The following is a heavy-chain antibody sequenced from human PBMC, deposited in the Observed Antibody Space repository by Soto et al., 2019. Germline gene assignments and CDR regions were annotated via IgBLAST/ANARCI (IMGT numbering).Heavy chain of an antibody. CDR1: GCTFSTYA. CDR2: ISPTFRTK. CDR3: TTERARPTGWKQKPNYDIDL. D-gene: IGHD6-19*01. V-gene: IGHV1-69*13. J-gene: IGHJ6*02. Sequence: GASVKVSCKASGCTFSTYANIWARQPPRQGLECLGGISPTFRTKHYAQKYRGRVTISAAATTGTAYVELSSLRSEDTAMYYCTTERARPTGWKQKPNYDIDLWGPGTTVTV.